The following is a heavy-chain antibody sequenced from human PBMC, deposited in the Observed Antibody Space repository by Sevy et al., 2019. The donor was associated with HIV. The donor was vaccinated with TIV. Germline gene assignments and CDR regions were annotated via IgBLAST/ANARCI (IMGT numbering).Heavy chain of an antibody. J-gene: IGHJ6*03. CDR1: GFTFSSYA. D-gene: IGHD2-15*01. V-gene: IGHV3-30-3*01. Sequence: GGSLRLSCAASGFTFSSYAMHWVRQAPGKGLEWVAVISYDGSNKYYADSVKGRFTISRDNSKNTLYLKMNSWRAEDTAVYYCAREGVVAAAADGLNYYYYYMDVWGKGTTVTVSS. CDR3: AREGVVAAAADGLNYYYYYMDV. CDR2: ISYDGSNK.